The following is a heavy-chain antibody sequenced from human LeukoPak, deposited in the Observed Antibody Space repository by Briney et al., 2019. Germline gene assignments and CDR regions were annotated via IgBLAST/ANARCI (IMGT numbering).Heavy chain of an antibody. Sequence: PGGSLRLSCAASGFTFTNYAMTWVRQTPGKGLEWVSAIGGDGASSDYADSVKGRFTISRDKSKNTLYLQMNSLRAEDTALYYCARRVGGTPDYWGLGTLVTVSS. CDR3: ARRVGGTPDY. CDR1: GFTFTNYA. D-gene: IGHD1-26*01. V-gene: IGHV3-23*01. CDR2: IGGDGASS. J-gene: IGHJ4*02.